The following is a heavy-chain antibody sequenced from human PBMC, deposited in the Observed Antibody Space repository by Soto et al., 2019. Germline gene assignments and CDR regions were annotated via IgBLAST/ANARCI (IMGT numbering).Heavy chain of an antibody. J-gene: IGHJ4*02. Sequence: QVQLMQSGAEVKKPGASVKVSCKASGNTFTNYYIHWVRQAPGQGLEWMGTINPSGGHTTYAQKFLGRGTXTXEXSPXTLYMELTSLRSEDTAVYYCARGGHVVVVTAAFDYWGQGTLVTVSS. CDR1: GNTFTNYY. CDR3: ARGGHVVVVTAAFDY. V-gene: IGHV1-46*01. CDR2: INPSGGHT. D-gene: IGHD2-21*02.